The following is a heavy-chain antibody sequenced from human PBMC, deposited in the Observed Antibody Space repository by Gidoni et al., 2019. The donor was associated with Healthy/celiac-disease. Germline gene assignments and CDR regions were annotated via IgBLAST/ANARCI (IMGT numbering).Heavy chain of an antibody. Sequence: QVQLVASGGGLFKPGGSLRLSCPASGFTFSDYYMSWIRQAPGKGLEWVSYISSSSSYTNYADSVKGRFTISRDNAKNSLYLQMNSLRAEDTAVYYCASGPSPIWFGELRYWGQGTLVTVSS. J-gene: IGHJ4*02. D-gene: IGHD3-10*01. CDR3: ASGPSPIWFGELRY. CDR1: GFTFSDYY. V-gene: IGHV3-11*05. CDR2: ISSSSSYT.